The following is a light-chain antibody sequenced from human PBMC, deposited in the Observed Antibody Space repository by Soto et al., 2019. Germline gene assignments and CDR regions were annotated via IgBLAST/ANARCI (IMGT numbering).Light chain of an antibody. V-gene: IGKV3-15*01. CDR1: QSVSSN. CDR2: GAS. J-gene: IGKJ4*01. CDR3: QQYNNWPPHT. Sequence: EIVMTQSPATLSVSPLERSTLSCRASQSVSSNLAWYQQKPGQAPRLLIYGASTRATGIPARFSGSGSGTEFSLTISSLQSEDFAVYYCQQYNNWPPHTFGGGTKVDIK.